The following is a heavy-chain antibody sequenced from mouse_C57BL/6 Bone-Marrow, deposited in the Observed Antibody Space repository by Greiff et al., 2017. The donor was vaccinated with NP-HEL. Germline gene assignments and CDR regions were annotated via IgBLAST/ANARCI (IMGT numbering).Heavy chain of an antibody. CDR3: TRSNYDYAMDY. D-gene: IGHD2-5*01. CDR1: GYTFTDYE. Sequence: VKVVESGAELVRPGASVTLSCKASGYTFTDYEMHWVKQTPVHGLEWIGAIDPETGGTAYNQKFKGKAILTADKSSSTAYMELRSLTSEDSAVYYCTRSNYDYAMDYWGQGTSVTVSS. V-gene: IGHV1-15*01. J-gene: IGHJ4*01. CDR2: IDPETGGT.